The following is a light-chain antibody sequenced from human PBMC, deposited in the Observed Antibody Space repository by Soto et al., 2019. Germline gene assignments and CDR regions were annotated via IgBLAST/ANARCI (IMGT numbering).Light chain of an antibody. CDR2: DVS. J-gene: IGLJ1*01. Sequence: QSVLTQPRSVSGSPGQSVTISCTGTSSDVGGYNYVSWYQQHPGKAPKLMIYDVSKRPSGVPDRFSDPKSGNTASLTISGLQAEDEDDYYCCSYAGSYTYVFGTGTKVTVL. CDR3: CSYAGSYTYV. V-gene: IGLV2-11*01. CDR1: SSDVGGYNY.